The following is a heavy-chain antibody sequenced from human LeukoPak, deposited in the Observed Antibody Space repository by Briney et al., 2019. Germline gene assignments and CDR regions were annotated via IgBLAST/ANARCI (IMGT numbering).Heavy chain of an antibody. V-gene: IGHV3-53*01. J-gene: IGHJ4*02. CDR3: ASIYSYGYFDY. CDR2: IYSGGST. D-gene: IGHD5-18*01. CDR1: GFTVSSNY. Sequence: GGSLRLSCAASGFTVSSNYMSWVRQAPGKGLEWVSVIYSGGSTYYADSVKGRFTISRDNSKNTLYLQMNSLRAEDTAVYYCASIYSYGYFDYWGQGNMVTVSS.